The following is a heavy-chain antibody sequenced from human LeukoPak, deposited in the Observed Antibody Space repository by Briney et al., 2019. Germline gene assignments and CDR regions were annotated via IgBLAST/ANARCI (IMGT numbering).Heavy chain of an antibody. D-gene: IGHD6-13*01. V-gene: IGHV3-15*01. J-gene: IGHJ4*02. CDR3: TTDLAAVGKGEIDY. CDR2: FKSKTAT. CDR1: GFAPTTAW. Sequence: RRSLRPSCAASGFAPTTAWTSWVRPAPGKGLEWVGHFKSKTATNYATRVKGRFTFSSDDPQNTLSLRRSGLEPAATPLYYCTTDLAAVGKGEIDYWGQGTLVTVSS.